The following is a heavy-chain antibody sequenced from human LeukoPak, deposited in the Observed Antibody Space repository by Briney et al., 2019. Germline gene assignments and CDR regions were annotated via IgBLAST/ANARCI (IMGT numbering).Heavy chain of an antibody. D-gene: IGHD6-13*01. V-gene: IGHV3-43D*03. CDR2: ISWDGGST. CDR1: GFTFDDYA. CDR3: AKDGGTAAGTPGWFDP. J-gene: IGHJ5*02. Sequence: GGSLRLSCAASGFTFDDYAMHWVRQAPGKGLEWVSLISWDGGSTYYADSVKGRFTISRDNSKNSLYLQMNSLRAEDTALYYCAKDGGTAAGTPGWFDPWGQGTLVTVSS.